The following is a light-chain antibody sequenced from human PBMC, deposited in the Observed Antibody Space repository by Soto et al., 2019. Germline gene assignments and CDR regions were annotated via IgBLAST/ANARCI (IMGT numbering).Light chain of an antibody. CDR1: QSVSSSY. J-gene: IGKJ4*01. CDR2: GAS. Sequence: EIVLTQSPGTLSLSPGERATLSCRASQSVSSSYLAWYQQKPGQAPRLLMYGASSRATGIPDRFSGSESVTDFTLTISRLDPEDFAVYYCQQYGCSPPLTFGGRTKVEIK. CDR3: QQYGCSPPLT. V-gene: IGKV3-20*01.